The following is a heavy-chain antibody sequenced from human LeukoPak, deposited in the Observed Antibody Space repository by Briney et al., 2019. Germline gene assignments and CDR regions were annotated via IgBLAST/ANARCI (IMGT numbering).Heavy chain of an antibody. J-gene: IGHJ4*02. Sequence: GGSLRLSCAASGLTFNNAWMNWVRQAPGKGLEWVGRVKSKADGGSIDYGAPAKGRFTISRDDSKNTLYLQMNSLRDEDTAVYYCAEDQRWESPHYLDSWGQGTLVTVSS. D-gene: IGHD1-26*01. V-gene: IGHV3-15*07. CDR3: AEDQRWESPHYLDS. CDR1: GLTFNNAW. CDR2: VKSKADGGSI.